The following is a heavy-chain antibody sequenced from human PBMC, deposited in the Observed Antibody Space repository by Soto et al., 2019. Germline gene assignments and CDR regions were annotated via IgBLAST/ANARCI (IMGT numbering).Heavy chain of an antibody. J-gene: IGHJ4*02. CDR2: IIPILGIA. Sequence: GASVKVSCKASGGTFSSYTISWVRQAPGQGLEWTGRIIPILGIANYAQKFQGRVTITADKSTSTAYMELSSLRSEDTAVYYCARGDYGDYDFDYWGQGTLVTVSS. CDR3: ARGDYGDYDFDY. V-gene: IGHV1-69*02. D-gene: IGHD4-17*01. CDR1: GGTFSSYT.